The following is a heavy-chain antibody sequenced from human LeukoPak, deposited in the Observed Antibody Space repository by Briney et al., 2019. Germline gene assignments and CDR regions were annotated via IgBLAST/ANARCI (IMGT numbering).Heavy chain of an antibody. Sequence: PGGSLRLSCAASGFTFSSYAMSWVRQAPGKGLEWVSGISASGGVTYYADSVKGRFTISRDNSKNTLYLQMNSLKAEDAALYYCAKGNYGEKIDCWGPGTLVTVSS. CDR1: GFTFSSYA. J-gene: IGHJ4*02. D-gene: IGHD4-17*01. CDR3: AKGNYGEKIDC. V-gene: IGHV3-23*01. CDR2: ISASGGVT.